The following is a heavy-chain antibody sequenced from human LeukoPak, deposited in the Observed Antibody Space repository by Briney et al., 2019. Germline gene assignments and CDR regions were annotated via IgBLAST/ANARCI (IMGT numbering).Heavy chain of an antibody. CDR2: IYYSGST. CDR3: ARDKTRVDTAMVTQGWFDP. Sequence: SETLSLTCTVSGGSISIYYWGWIRQPPGKGLEWIGYIYYSGSTNYNPSLKSRVTISVDKSKNQFSLKLRSVTAADTAVYYCARDKTRVDTAMVTQGWFDPWGQGTLVTVSS. V-gene: IGHV4-59*01. J-gene: IGHJ5*02. CDR1: GGSISIYY. D-gene: IGHD5-18*01.